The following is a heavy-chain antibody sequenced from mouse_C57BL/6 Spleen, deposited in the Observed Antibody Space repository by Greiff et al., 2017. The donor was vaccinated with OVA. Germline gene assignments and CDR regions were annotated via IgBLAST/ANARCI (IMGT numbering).Heavy chain of an antibody. CDR2: IDPSDSDT. V-gene: IGHV1-52*01. CDR3: ARSGSSYYFDY. J-gene: IGHJ2*01. Sequence: QVQLQQPGAELVRPGSSVKLSCKASGYTFTSYWMHWVKQRPIQGLEWIGNIDPSDSDTHYNQKFKDKATLTVDKSSSTAYMQLSSLTSEDSAVYYCARSGSSYYFDYWGQGTTLTVSS. CDR1: GYTFTSYW. D-gene: IGHD1-1*01.